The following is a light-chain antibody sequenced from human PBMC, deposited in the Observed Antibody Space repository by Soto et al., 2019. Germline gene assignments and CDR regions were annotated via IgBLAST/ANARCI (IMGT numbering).Light chain of an antibody. J-gene: IGKJ1*01. Sequence: DIQMTQSPSSLSASVGDRVTITCRASQSISSSLNWYQQKPGKAPNLLIYAASSLESGVPSRFRGGGSGTSFTLTISSLQLEDFVTYYCQQTYNTPWTFGQGTKVDIK. CDR2: AAS. CDR1: QSISSS. CDR3: QQTYNTPWT. V-gene: IGKV1-39*01.